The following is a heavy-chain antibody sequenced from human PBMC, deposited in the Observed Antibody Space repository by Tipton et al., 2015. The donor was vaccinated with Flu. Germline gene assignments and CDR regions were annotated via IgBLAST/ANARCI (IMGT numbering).Heavy chain of an antibody. J-gene: IGHJ3*02. V-gene: IGHV4-39*07. D-gene: IGHD3-10*01. CDR3: ARRGRRSVAFDI. CDR2: IYYSGST. Sequence: LRLSCTVSGGSISSSNYYWGWIRQPPGKGLEWIGTIYYSGSTYYNPSLKSRVTISVDTSKNQFSLKLSSVTAADTAVYYCARRGRRSVAFDIWGQGTMVTVSS. CDR1: GGSISSSNYY.